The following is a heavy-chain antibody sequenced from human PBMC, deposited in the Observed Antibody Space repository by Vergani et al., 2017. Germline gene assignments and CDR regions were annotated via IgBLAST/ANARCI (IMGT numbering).Heavy chain of an antibody. CDR1: GGSISSYY. CDR3: ARVGGCSGGSCHSLLDY. D-gene: IGHD2-15*01. J-gene: IGHJ4*02. CDR2: IYYSGST. V-gene: IGHV4-59*12. Sequence: QVQLQESGPGLVKPSETLSLTCTVSGGSISSYYWSWIRQPPGKGLEWIGYIYYSGSTNYNPSLKSRVTISVDTSKNQFSLKLSSVTAADTAVYYCARVGGCSGGSCHSLLDYWGQGTLVTVSS.